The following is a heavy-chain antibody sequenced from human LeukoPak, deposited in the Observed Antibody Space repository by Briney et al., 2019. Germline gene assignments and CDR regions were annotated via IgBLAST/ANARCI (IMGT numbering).Heavy chain of an antibody. J-gene: IGHJ4*02. CDR3: TREGTASTGIGPYDF. V-gene: IGHV1-18*01. Sequence: ASVKASYKASGYNFTTFGISWVRQAPGQGLEWLGWISGHNGNTKYIQNVQGRITMTTDTSASTAYMELRSLTSDDTAVYYCTREGTASTGIGPYDFWGQGTMVTVSS. CDR1: GYNFTTFG. D-gene: IGHD6-13*01. CDR2: ISGHNGNT.